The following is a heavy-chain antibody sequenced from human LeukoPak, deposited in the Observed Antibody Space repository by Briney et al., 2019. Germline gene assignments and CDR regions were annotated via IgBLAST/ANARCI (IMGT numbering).Heavy chain of an antibody. CDR1: GFAFSSTA. Sequence: GGSLRLSCAASGFAFSSTAMHWVRQAPGKGLEWVAVIWYDGSNKYYADSVKGRFTISRDNSKNTLYLQMNSLRAEDTAVYYCARGSGWYEPYYFDYWGQGTLVTVSS. V-gene: IGHV3-33*08. CDR3: ARGSGWYEPYYFDY. D-gene: IGHD6-19*01. J-gene: IGHJ4*02. CDR2: IWYDGSNK.